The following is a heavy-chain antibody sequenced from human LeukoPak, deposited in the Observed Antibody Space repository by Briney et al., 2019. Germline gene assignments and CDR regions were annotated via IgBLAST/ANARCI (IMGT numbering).Heavy chain of an antibody. CDR1: GGSFSGYY. J-gene: IGHJ4*02. D-gene: IGHD4-17*01. Sequence: SETLSLTCAVYGGSFSGYYWIWIREPPGKGLEWIGEINHSGSTNYNPSLKSRVTISVDTSKNQFSLKLSSVTAADTAVYYCARETVTTLFDYWGRGTLVTVSS. V-gene: IGHV4-34*01. CDR2: INHSGST. CDR3: ARETVTTLFDY.